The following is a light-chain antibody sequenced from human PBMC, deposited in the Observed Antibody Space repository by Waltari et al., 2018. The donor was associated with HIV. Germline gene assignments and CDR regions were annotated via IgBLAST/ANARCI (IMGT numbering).Light chain of an antibody. Sequence: QSVLTQPPSASGTPGQRVTISCSGSSSNIGSNYVYWYQQLPGTAPNLLIFMSDRRPAGVPDRFPESKAGTSASLAISGLRSEDEAEYYCAAWDDSLSATVFGGGTKLTVL. V-gene: IGLV1-47*01. J-gene: IGLJ2*01. CDR1: SSNIGSNY. CDR3: AAWDDSLSATV. CDR2: MSD.